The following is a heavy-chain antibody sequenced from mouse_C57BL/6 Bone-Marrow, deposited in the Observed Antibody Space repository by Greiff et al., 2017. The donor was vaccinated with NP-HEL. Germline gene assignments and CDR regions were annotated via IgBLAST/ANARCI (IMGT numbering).Heavy chain of an antibody. CDR1: GYTFTDYY. CDR2: INPNNGGT. V-gene: IGHV1-26*01. Sequence: VQLQQSGPELVKPGASVKISCKASGYTFTDYYMNWVKQSHGKSLEWIGDINPNNGGTSYNQKFKGKATLTVDKSSSTAYMELRSLTSEDSAVYYCAVSPYYYAMDYWGQGTSVTVSS. J-gene: IGHJ4*01. CDR3: AVSPYYYAMDY.